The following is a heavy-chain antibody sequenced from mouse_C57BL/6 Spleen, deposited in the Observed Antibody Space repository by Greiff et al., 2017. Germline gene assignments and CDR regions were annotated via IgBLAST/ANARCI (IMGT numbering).Heavy chain of an antibody. J-gene: IGHJ1*03. CDR2: IWSDGST. CDR3: ARHSGNYDWYFDV. V-gene: IGHV2-6-1*01. D-gene: IGHD2-1*01. Sequence: VKLVESGPGLVAPSQSLSITCTVSGFSLTSYGVHWVRQPPGKGLEWLVIIWSDGSTTYNSALKSRLSISKDNSKSQVFLKMNSLQTDDTAMYYCARHSGNYDWYFDVWGTGTTVTVSS. CDR1: GFSLTSYG.